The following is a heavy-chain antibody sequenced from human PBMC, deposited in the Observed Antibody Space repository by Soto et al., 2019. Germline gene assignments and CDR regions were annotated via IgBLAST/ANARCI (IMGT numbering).Heavy chain of an antibody. CDR3: AREQWRGGMDV. J-gene: IGHJ6*02. Sequence: SETLSLTCTVSGGSISSYYLSWIRQPPGKGLEWIGYIYYSGSTNYNPSLKSRVTISVDTSKNQFSLKLSSVTAADTAVYYCAREQWRGGMDVWGQGTTVTVYS. D-gene: IGHD6-19*01. V-gene: IGHV4-59*01. CDR2: IYYSGST. CDR1: GGSISSYY.